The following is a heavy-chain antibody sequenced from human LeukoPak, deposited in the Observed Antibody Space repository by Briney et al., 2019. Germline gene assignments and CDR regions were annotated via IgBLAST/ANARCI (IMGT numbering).Heavy chain of an antibody. Sequence: GGSLRLSGAASGFTFRGFRMSGVGQAQGKGRGWVSSISIISSYIYYADSVKGRFTISRDNAKNSLYLQMNSLRAEDTAVYYCARDSDYYDSSGPHPGAFDIWGQGTMVTVSS. V-gene: IGHV3-21*01. CDR1: GFTFRGFR. J-gene: IGHJ3*02. D-gene: IGHD3-22*01. CDR2: ISIISSYI. CDR3: ARDSDYYDSSGPHPGAFDI.